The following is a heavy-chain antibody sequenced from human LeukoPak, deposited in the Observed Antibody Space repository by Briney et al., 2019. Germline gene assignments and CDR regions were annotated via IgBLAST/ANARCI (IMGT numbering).Heavy chain of an antibody. V-gene: IGHV4-59*11. D-gene: IGHD2-2*01. CDR1: GGSLSSHY. Sequence: SETLSLTCTVSGGSLSSHYWSWIRQPPGKGLELIGHIYYTGTTYYNPSPNSRVTISLDTSRNQFSLRLTSVTAADTAVYYCARFSSDCSTASCYLTYWGQGTLVTVSS. CDR3: ARFSSDCSTASCYLTY. J-gene: IGHJ4*02. CDR2: IYYTGTT.